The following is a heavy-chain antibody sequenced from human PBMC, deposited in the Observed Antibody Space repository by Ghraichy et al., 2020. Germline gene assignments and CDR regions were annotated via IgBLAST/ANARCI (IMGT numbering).Heavy chain of an antibody. V-gene: IGHV3-23*01. J-gene: IGHJ1*01. CDR3: AKGPAFWSGSYPPEYLQD. CDR2: ISGSGDST. Sequence: GGSLRLSCAASGFTFSNYAMSWVRQAPGKGLEWVSAISGSGDSTFYADSVKGRFTISRDNSKNTLDLQMNSLRAEDTAVYYCAKGPAFWSGSYPPEYLQDWGQGTLSTVSS. D-gene: IGHD3-3*01. CDR1: GFTFSNYA.